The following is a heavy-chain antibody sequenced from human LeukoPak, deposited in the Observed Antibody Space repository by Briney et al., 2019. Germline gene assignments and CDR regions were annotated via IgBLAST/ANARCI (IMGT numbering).Heavy chain of an antibody. CDR2: IYHTGTT. CDR1: GGSVSGYY. D-gene: IGHD6-13*01. CDR3: ARQNPAAAGQGLDY. V-gene: IGHV4-59*08. J-gene: IGHJ4*02. Sequence: SETLSLTCTVSGGSVSGYYWSWIRQPPGKGLEWIGYIYHTGTTNCSPSLKSRIAMSVDTSKNQFSLKLSSVTAADTAVYYCARQNPAAAGQGLDYWGRGTLVTVSS.